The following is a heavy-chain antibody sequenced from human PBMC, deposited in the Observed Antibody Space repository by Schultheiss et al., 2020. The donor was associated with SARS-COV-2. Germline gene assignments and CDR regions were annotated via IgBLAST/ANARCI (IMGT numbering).Heavy chain of an antibody. CDR1: GFTFSSYE. J-gene: IGHJ3*02. V-gene: IGHV3-23*01. D-gene: IGHD4-17*01. CDR2: ISGSGGST. CDR3: AKSHVHYGDYVSGAFDI. Sequence: GESLKISCAASGFTFSSYEMNWVRQAPGKGLEWVSAISGSGGSTYYADSVKGRFTISRDNAKNSLYLQMNSLRAEDTAVYYCAKSHVHYGDYVSGAFDIWGQGTTVTVSS.